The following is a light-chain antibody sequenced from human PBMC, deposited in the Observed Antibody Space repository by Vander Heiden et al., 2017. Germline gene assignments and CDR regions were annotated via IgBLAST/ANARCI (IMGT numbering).Light chain of an antibody. CDR3: QQYNGYPWT. V-gene: IGKV1-5*03. Sequence: DIQMTQSPSTLSASVGDRVTITCRASQSISNWLAWYQQKPGKAPKLLIYKESILETGVPPRFSGSGSGSEFTLTISNLQPDDFATYYCQQYNGYPWTFGQGTKVEIK. CDR2: KES. J-gene: IGKJ1*01. CDR1: QSISNW.